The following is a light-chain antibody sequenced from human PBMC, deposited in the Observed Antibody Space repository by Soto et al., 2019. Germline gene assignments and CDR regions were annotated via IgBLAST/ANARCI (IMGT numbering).Light chain of an antibody. V-gene: IGKV3-15*01. CDR1: QSVSNN. CDR2: GAS. Sequence: EIVMTQSPATLSVSPGERATLSWRASQSVSNNLAWYQQKPGQAPRLLIDGASTRATGIPARFSGSGSGTEFTLTISSLQSEDFAVYYCQQYNTWPRTFGQGTKVEIK. J-gene: IGKJ1*01. CDR3: QQYNTWPRT.